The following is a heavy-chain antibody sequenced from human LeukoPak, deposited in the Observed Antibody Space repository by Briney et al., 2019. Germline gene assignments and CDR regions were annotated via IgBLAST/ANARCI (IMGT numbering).Heavy chain of an antibody. CDR3: ARGAPLRYSYGYVWDYFDY. J-gene: IGHJ4*02. CDR2: ISYDGSNK. V-gene: IGHV3-30*04. CDR1: GFTFSSYA. Sequence: GGSLRLSCAASGFTFSSYAMHWVRQAPGKGLEWVAVISYDGSNKYYADSVKGRFTISRDNSKNTPYLQMNSLRAEDTAVYYCARGAPLRYSYGYVWDYFDYWGQGTLVTVSS. D-gene: IGHD5-18*01.